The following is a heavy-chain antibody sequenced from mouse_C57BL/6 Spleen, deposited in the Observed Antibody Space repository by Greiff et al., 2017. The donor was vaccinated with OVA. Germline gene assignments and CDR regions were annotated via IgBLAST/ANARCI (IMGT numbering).Heavy chain of an antibody. V-gene: IGHV5-4*01. CDR1: GFTFSSYA. CDR3: SREGGDYDVRSAY. J-gene: IGHJ3*01. Sequence: DVKLVESGGGLVKPGGSLKLSCAASGFTFSSYAMSWVRQTPEKRLEWVATISDGGSYTYYPDNVKGRFTTSRDNAKNNLYLQMSHLKSEDTAMYYGSREGGDYDVRSAYWGQGTLVTVAA. CDR2: ISDGGSYT. D-gene: IGHD2-4*01.